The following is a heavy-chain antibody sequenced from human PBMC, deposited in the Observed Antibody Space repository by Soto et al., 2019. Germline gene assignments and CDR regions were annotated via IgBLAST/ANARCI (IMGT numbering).Heavy chain of an antibody. Sequence: QVQLQQWGAGLLKPSETLSLTCAVYGGSFSGYYWTWIRQPPGTGLDWIGAINHSGSTNYNPSLKSTVTISVDTSKNQFSLKLTSVTAADTAVYDCARDKITGLFDYWGQGTLVTVSS. D-gene: IGHD2-8*02. V-gene: IGHV4-34*01. J-gene: IGHJ4*02. CDR2: INHSGST. CDR3: ARDKITGLFDY. CDR1: GGSFSGYY.